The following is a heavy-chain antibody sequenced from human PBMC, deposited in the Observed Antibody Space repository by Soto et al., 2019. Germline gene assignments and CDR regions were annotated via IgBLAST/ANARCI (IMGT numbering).Heavy chain of an antibody. V-gene: IGHV1-18*01. CDR1: GYTCTSYG. J-gene: IGHJ4*02. CDR3: ARSFDILNGYCPFDC. CDR2: ISAYNGNT. Sequence: QVQLVQSGAEVKKPGASGKVSCKASGYTCTSYGISWVRQAPGQGLEWMGWISAYNGNTNYAPKLQGSVTMTTDTSTSTAYMELRSLSSDDTAVYYCARSFDILNGYCPFDCWGQGTLVTVSS. D-gene: IGHD3-9*01.